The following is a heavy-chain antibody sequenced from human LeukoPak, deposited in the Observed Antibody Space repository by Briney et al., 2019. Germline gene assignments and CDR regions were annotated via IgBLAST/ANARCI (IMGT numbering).Heavy chain of an antibody. CDR3: AKSEMGGGVKFDY. CDR1: GYTFTSYD. Sequence: ASVKVSCKASGYTFTSYDINWVRQATGQGLEWMGWMNPDSGATGYEQKFQGRVTMTRDTSISTAYLELTSLTSEDTAVYHCAKSEMGGGVKFDYWGQGTLVTVSS. J-gene: IGHJ4*02. D-gene: IGHD3-16*01. V-gene: IGHV1-8*01. CDR2: MNPDSGAT.